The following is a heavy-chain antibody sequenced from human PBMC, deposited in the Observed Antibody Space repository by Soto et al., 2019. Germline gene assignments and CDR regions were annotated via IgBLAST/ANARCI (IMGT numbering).Heavy chain of an antibody. CDR1: GYTFTGYY. V-gene: IGHV1-2*02. CDR3: AREENWNRYYYYGMDV. J-gene: IGHJ6*02. D-gene: IGHD1-1*01. CDR2: INPNSGGT. Sequence: ASVKVSCKASGYTFTGYYMRWVRQAPGQGLEWMGWINPNSGGTNYAQKFQGRVTMTRDTSISTAYMELSRLRSDDTAVYYCAREENWNRYYYYGMDVWGQGTTVTVSS.